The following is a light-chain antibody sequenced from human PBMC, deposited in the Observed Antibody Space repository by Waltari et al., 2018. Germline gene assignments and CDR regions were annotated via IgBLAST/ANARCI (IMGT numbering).Light chain of an antibody. Sequence: FMLTQPHSVSESPGKTVTISCTRSSGNIANNYVQWYQQRPGSAPTKVISEDNQRPSGVPDRFSGAIDSSSNAASLFIAGRKAADEADYYCQSFDSSHVVFGGGTKLTAL. CDR3: QSFDSSHVV. CDR2: EDN. V-gene: IGLV6-57*03. J-gene: IGLJ2*01. CDR1: SGNIANNY.